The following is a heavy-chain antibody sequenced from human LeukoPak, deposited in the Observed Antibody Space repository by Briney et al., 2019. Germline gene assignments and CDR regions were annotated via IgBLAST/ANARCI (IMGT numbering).Heavy chain of an antibody. CDR2: INHSGST. CDR1: GGSFSGYY. V-gene: IGHV4-34*01. J-gene: IGHJ4*02. Sequence: SETLSLTCAVYGGSFSGYYWSWIRQPPGKGLEWIGEINHSGSTNYNPSLKSRVTISVDTPKNQFSLKLSSVTAADTAIYYCARFWSGFDHWGQGTQVTVSS. D-gene: IGHD3-3*01. CDR3: ARFWSGFDH.